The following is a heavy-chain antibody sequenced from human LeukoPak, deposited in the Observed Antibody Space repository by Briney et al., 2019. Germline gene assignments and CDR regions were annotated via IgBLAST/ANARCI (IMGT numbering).Heavy chain of an antibody. Sequence: GGSLRLSCAASGFTFSSYAMHWVRQAPGKGLEWVAVISYDGSNKYYADSVKGRFTISRDNSKNTLYLQMNSLRAEDAAVYYCARRMYYYDSSGFDYWGQGTLVTVPS. V-gene: IGHV3-30-3*01. J-gene: IGHJ4*02. CDR3: ARRMYYYDSSGFDY. D-gene: IGHD3-22*01. CDR2: ISYDGSNK. CDR1: GFTFSSYA.